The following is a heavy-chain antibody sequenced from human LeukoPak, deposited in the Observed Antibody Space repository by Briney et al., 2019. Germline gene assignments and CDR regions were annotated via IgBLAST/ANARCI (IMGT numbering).Heavy chain of an antibody. J-gene: IGHJ4*02. D-gene: IGHD3-10*01. CDR3: ARQLPGLLRFGESPFDY. CDR1: GGTFSSYA. V-gene: IGHV1-69*06. CDR2: IIPIFGTA. Sequence: SVKVSCKASGGTFSSYAISWVRQAPGQGLEWMGGIIPIFGTANYAQKFQGRVTITADKSTSTAYMELSSLRSEDTAVYYCARQLPGLLRFGESPFDYWGQGALVTVSS.